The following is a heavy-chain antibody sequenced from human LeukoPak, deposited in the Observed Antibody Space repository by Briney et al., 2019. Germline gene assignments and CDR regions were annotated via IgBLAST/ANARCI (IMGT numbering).Heavy chain of an antibody. V-gene: IGHV3-48*03. Sequence: PGGSLRLSCAASGFTFSSYEMNWVRQAPGKGLVWVSYISSSGSTIYYADSVKGRFTISRDNAKNSLYLQMNSLRAEDTAVYYCARGRVIPYFDYWGQGTLVTVSS. D-gene: IGHD3-9*01. CDR3: ARGRVIPYFDY. CDR2: ISSSGSTI. CDR1: GFTFSSYE. J-gene: IGHJ4*02.